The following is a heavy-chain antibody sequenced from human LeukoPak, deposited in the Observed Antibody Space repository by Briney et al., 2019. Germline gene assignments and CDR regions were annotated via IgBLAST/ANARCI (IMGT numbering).Heavy chain of an antibody. Sequence: ASVKVSCKASGGTFSSYAISWVRQAPGQGLEWMGGIIPIFGTANYARKFQGRVTITADESTSTAYMELSSLRSEDTAVYYCARVRYYYDSSGYYYFDYWGQGTLVTVSS. J-gene: IGHJ4*02. CDR2: IIPIFGTA. CDR1: GGTFSSYA. CDR3: ARVRYYYDSSGYYYFDY. D-gene: IGHD3-22*01. V-gene: IGHV1-69*13.